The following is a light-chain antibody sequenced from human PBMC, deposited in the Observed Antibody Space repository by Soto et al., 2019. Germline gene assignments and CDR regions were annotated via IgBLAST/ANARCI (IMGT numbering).Light chain of an antibody. J-gene: IGLJ1*01. CDR3: CSSTSSITYV. CDR1: SSDVGGYND. Sequence: QSALTQPASVSGSPRQSITISCTGTSSDVGGYNDDSWYQQHPGKAPKLIIYKVSNRPSGVSSRFACSKSGNTASLTISGRQAEDEADYYCCSSTSSITYVFGSGTKLTVL. V-gene: IGLV2-14*01. CDR2: KVS.